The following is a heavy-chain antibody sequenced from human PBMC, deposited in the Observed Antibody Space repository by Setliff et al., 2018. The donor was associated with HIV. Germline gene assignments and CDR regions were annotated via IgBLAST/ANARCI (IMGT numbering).Heavy chain of an antibody. Sequence: SETLSLTCTVSGGSITRTPYYWGWIRQPPGKGLGWIGSIHHSGTAYDNPSLKSRVTISVDPSKNQILLRLSSVTAADTAVYYCARLSGGMVPNYWGQGTLVTVS. V-gene: IGHV4-39*01. CDR1: GGSITRTPYY. D-gene: IGHD3-10*01. J-gene: IGHJ4*02. CDR3: ARLSGGMVPNY. CDR2: IHHSGTA.